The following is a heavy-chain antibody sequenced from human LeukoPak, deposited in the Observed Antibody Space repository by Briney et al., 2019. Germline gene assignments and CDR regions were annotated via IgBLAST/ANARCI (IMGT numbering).Heavy chain of an antibody. Sequence: PGGSLRLSCAASGFTFSSYGMHWVRQAPGKGLEWVAFIRYDGSNKYYADSVKGRFTISRDNSKNTLYLQMNSLRAEDTAVYYCAKDFGLTIHPYDILTGPNWFDPWGQGTLVTVSS. CDR1: GFTFSSYG. CDR3: AKDFGLTIHPYDILTGPNWFDP. CDR2: IRYDGSNK. V-gene: IGHV3-30*02. J-gene: IGHJ5*02. D-gene: IGHD3-9*01.